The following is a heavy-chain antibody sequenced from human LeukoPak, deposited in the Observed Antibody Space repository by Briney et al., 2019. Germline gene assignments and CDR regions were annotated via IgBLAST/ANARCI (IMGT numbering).Heavy chain of an antibody. CDR3: AQGFSSGWYPY. V-gene: IGHV3-23*01. CDR1: GFSVSSFG. CDR2: ISLNGETT. J-gene: IGHJ4*02. Sequence: GGSLRLSCAVSGFSVSSFGMSWVRQAPGKGLEWISAISLNGETTWYADSVKGRFTISRDNSKNTLYLQLTSLRAEDTAVYYCAQGFSSGWYPYWGQGSLVSVSS. D-gene: IGHD6-19*01.